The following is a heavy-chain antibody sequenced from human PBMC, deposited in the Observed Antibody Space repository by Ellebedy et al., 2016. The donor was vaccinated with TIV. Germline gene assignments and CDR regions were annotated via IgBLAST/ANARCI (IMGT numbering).Heavy chain of an antibody. D-gene: IGHD6-13*01. V-gene: IGHV4-31*03. Sequence: SETLSLTXTVSGGSISSGGYYWSWIRQHPGKGLEWIGYIYYSGSTYYNPSLKSRVTISVDTSKNQFSLKLSSVTAADTAVYYCARDGGSSGSSWLPNWFDPWGQGTLVTVSS. J-gene: IGHJ5*02. CDR1: GGSISSGGYY. CDR2: IYYSGST. CDR3: ARDGGSSGSSWLPNWFDP.